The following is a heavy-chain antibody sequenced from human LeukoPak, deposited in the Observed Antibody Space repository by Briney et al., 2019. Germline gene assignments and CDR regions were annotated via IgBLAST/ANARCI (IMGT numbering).Heavy chain of an antibody. Sequence: GGSLRLSCAASGFTFSSYAMSWVRQAPGKGLEWVSALSGSGGSTYYADSVKGRFTISRNNSKNTLYLQMNSLRAEDTAVYYCAKGSEDTAMVDFDYWGQGTLVTVSS. CDR1: GFTFSSYA. D-gene: IGHD5-18*01. V-gene: IGHV3-23*01. CDR2: LSGSGGST. J-gene: IGHJ4*02. CDR3: AKGSEDTAMVDFDY.